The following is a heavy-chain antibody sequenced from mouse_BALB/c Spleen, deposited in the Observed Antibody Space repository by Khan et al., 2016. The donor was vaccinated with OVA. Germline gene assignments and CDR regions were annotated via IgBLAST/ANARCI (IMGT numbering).Heavy chain of an antibody. CDR3: ARRGLRWDFDY. Sequence: QIQLVQSGAELAKPGASVKMSCKASGYTFINYWILWIKQRPGQGLEWIGYINPSTGYTEYNQNFKDEATLTADKSSSTAYMQLSSLTSEDSTVYYCARRGLRWDFDYWGQGTTLTVSS. D-gene: IGHD1-1*01. J-gene: IGHJ2*01. V-gene: IGHV1-7*01. CDR2: INPSTGYT. CDR1: GYTFINYW.